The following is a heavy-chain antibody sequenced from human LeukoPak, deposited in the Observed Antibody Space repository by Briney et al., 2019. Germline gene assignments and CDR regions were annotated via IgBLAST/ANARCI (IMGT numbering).Heavy chain of an antibody. Sequence: SETLSLTCTASGCTISSYYWSWIRQPPGKGLEWVGDIYYSGSTNYNPSLKTRVTISVDTSKNQSSLKRSSVTAADTAVYSCARQPLVGATTLFDYWGQGTLVTVSS. CDR3: ARQPLVGATTLFDY. CDR2: IYYSGST. D-gene: IGHD1-26*01. J-gene: IGHJ4*02. CDR1: GCTISSYY. V-gene: IGHV4-59*08.